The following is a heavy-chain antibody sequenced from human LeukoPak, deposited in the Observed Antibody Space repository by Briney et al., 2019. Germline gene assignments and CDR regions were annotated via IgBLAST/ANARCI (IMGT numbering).Heavy chain of an antibody. J-gene: IGHJ4*02. CDR1: GDITHY. CDR2: IYFSGSV. V-gene: IGHV4-39*07. CDR3: ARDPSGDYVWGSYRNDY. Sequence: SETLSLTCTVSGDITHYWGWIRQPPGKGLECIGSIYFSGSVYYNPSLKSRVTISVDTSNNQFSLKLSSVTAADTAVYYCARDPSGDYVWGSYRNDYWGQGTLVTVSS. D-gene: IGHD3-16*02.